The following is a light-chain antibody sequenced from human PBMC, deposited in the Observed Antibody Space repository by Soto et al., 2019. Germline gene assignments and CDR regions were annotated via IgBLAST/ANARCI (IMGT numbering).Light chain of an antibody. CDR2: EVS. V-gene: IGLV2-14*01. Sequence: QSALTQPASVSGSPGQSITISCTGNSSDVGAYNYVSWYQQHPGKAPKLMIFEVSSRPSGVSNRFSGSKSGNSASLTISGLQAEDEADYYCSSYTSSNTLIVFGSGTKVTVL. CDR3: SSYTSSNTLIV. CDR1: SSDVGAYNY. J-gene: IGLJ1*01.